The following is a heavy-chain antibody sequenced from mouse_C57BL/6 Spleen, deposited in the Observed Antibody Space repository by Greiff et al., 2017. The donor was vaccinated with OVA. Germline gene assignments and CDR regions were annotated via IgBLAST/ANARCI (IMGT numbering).Heavy chain of an antibody. J-gene: IGHJ1*03. D-gene: IGHD2-4*01. V-gene: IGHV1-39*01. Sequence: QLQQSGPELVKPGASVKISCKASGYSFTDYNMNWVKQSNGKSLEWIGVINPNYGTTSYNQKFKGKATLTVDQSSSTAYMQLNSLTSEDSAVYYCARGGDYESYWYFDVWGTGTTVTVSS. CDR1: GYSFTDYN. CDR2: INPNYGTT. CDR3: ARGGDYESYWYFDV.